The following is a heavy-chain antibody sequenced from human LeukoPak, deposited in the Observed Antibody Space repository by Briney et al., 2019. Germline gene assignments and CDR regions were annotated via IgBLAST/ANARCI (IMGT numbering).Heavy chain of an antibody. CDR1: GFTFSSYS. J-gene: IGHJ4*02. CDR3: ATGFWGYCSRNSCPLDN. Sequence: GGSLRLSCAASGFTFSSYSMNWVRQAPGKGLEWISYIISTGSTTYCADSVKGRFTISRDNANNSVSLQMSSLRAEDTAVYYCATGFWGYCSRNSCPLDNWGQGTLVTVAS. D-gene: IGHD2-2*01. V-gene: IGHV3-48*01. CDR2: IISTGSTT.